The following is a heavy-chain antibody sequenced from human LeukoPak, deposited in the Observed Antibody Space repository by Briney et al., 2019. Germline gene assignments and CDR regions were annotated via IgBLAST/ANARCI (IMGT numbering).Heavy chain of an antibody. J-gene: IGHJ6*03. CDR3: ARDPYSGNYGNDYYYYMDV. CDR1: GFPFSSYR. Sequence: PGGSLRLSCAASGFPFSSYRMSWLRPAPGKGREWVANLKQDGSEKYYVDSVKGRFTISRDNAKNSLYLQMNGLRAEDTAVYYCARDPYSGNYGNDYYYYMDVWGKGTAVTISS. V-gene: IGHV3-7*01. CDR2: LKQDGSEK. D-gene: IGHD1-26*01.